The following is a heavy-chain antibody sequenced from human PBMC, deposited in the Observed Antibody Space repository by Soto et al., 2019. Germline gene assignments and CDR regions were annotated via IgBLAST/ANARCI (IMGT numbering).Heavy chain of an antibody. Sequence: PGGSLRLSCAASGFTFSTYGMHWVRQAPCMGLEWVAVIWYDGSHKDYADSVKGRFTISRDNSKNTLYLQMNSLRVEDTAVYYCADAVGPFDYWGQGSLVIVSS. D-gene: IGHD1-26*01. CDR3: ADAVGPFDY. CDR1: GFTFSTYG. CDR2: IWYDGSHK. V-gene: IGHV3-33*01. J-gene: IGHJ4*02.